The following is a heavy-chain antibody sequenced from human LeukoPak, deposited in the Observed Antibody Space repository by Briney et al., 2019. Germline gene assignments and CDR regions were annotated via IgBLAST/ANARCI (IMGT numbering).Heavy chain of an antibody. J-gene: IGHJ4*02. CDR3: ARSDTHHIHSSSWHFDY. CDR1: GGSISTNY. Sequence: SETLSLTCSVSGGSISTNYWSWLRQVPGKGLEWIGYSYYSGSSNYNPSLKSRVTISVDTSKTQFSLYLNSVTAADTAVYYCARSDTHHIHSSSWHFDYWGQGTLVTVSS. D-gene: IGHD6-13*01. V-gene: IGHV4-59*01. CDR2: SYYSGSS.